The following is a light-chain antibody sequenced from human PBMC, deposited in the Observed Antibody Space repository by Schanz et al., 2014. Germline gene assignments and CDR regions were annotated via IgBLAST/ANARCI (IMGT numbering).Light chain of an antibody. CDR3: SSYRSSNTVV. CDR2: EGS. V-gene: IGLV2-14*02. Sequence: QSALTQPASVSGSPGQSITISCTGTSSDVGSYNLVSWYQQHPGKAPKLMIYEGSKRPSGVSNRISGSKSGNTASLTISGVQAEDEADYYCSSYRSSNTVVFGGGTKLTVL. J-gene: IGLJ2*01. CDR1: SSDVGSYNL.